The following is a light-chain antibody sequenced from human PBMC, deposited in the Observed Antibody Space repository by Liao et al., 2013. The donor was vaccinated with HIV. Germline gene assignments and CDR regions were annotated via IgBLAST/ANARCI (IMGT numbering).Light chain of an antibody. CDR3: QVWDSSSDHRV. Sequence: SYVLTQPPSVSVSPGKTARITCGGDNIGDKGVHWYQQKPGQAPTLVIYYDYDRPSGIPERFSGSNSGNTATLTISRVEAGDEADYYCQVWDSSSDHRVFGGGTKLTVL. J-gene: IGLJ3*02. V-gene: IGLV3-21*04. CDR1: NIGDKG. CDR2: YDY.